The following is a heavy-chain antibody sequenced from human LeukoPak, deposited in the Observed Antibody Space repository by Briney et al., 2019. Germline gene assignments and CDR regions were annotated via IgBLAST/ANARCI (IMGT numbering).Heavy chain of an antibody. CDR3: ARDGVGATTFWFDP. Sequence: SETLSLTCTVSGGSISSYYWSWIRQPPGKGLEWIGYIYYSGSTNYNPSLKSRVTISVDTSKNQFSLKLSSVTAADTAVYYRARDGVGATTFWFDPWGQGTLVTVSS. V-gene: IGHV4-59*01. D-gene: IGHD1-26*01. CDR1: GGSISSYY. J-gene: IGHJ5*02. CDR2: IYYSGST.